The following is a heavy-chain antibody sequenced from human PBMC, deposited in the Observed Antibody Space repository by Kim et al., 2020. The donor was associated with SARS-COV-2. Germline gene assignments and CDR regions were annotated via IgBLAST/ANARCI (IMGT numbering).Heavy chain of an antibody. CDR3: GAGTTNGAFDI. V-gene: IGHV4-39*01. J-gene: IGHJ3*02. Sequence: TYYNPSLKSRVTISVDTSKNQFSLKLSSVTAADTAVYYCGAGTTNGAFDIWGQGTMVTVSS. CDR2: T. D-gene: IGHD1-7*01.